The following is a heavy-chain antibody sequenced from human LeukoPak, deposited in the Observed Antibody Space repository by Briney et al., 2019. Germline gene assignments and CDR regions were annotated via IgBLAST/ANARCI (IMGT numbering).Heavy chain of an antibody. CDR2: ISYDGSNK. CDR3: ARGHPYYDFWSGYYTDPYYYYGMDV. J-gene: IGHJ6*02. V-gene: IGHV3-30-3*01. CDR1: GFTFSSYA. Sequence: GGSLRLSCAASGFTFSSYAMHWVRQAPGKGLEWVAVISYDGSNKYYADSVKGRFTISRDNSKNTLYLQMNSLRAEDTAVYYCARGHPYYDFWSGYYTDPYYYYGMDVWGQGTTVTVSS. D-gene: IGHD3-3*01.